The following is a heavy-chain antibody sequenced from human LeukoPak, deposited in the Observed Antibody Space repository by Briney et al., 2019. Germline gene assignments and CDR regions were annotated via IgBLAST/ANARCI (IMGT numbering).Heavy chain of an antibody. CDR2: ISGSGGST. J-gene: IGHJ4*02. D-gene: IGHD3-9*01. CDR3: AKNLRYFDRLFDY. CDR1: GFTFSSYG. V-gene: IGHV3-23*01. Sequence: PGGSLRLSCAASGFTFSSYGMSWVRQAPGKGLEWVSAISGSGGSTYYADSVKGRFTISRDNSKNTLYLQRNSLRAEDTAVYYCAKNLRYFDRLFDYWGQGTLVTVSS.